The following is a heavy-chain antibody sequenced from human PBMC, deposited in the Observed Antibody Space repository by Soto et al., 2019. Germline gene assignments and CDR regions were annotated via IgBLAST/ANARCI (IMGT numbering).Heavy chain of an antibody. CDR2: IYCNDDK. J-gene: IGHJ4*02. D-gene: IGHD2-21*01. V-gene: IGHV2-5*01. CDR1: GFSLSTSGVG. CDR3: ARIMNSLDY. Sequence: QSTLKESGPTLVKPTQTLTLTCTFSGFSLSTSGVGVGWIRQPPGKALEWLALIYCNDDKRYSPSLKGRLTITKVTSKNQVVLTMTNMDPVDTATYYCARIMNSLDYWGQGTLFTVSS.